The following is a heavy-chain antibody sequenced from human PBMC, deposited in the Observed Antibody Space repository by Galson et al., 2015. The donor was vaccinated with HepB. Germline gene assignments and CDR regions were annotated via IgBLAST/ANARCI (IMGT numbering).Heavy chain of an antibody. CDR3: ARGYNGYGNYFDL. J-gene: IGHJ4*02. Sequence: SVKVSCKASGYIFVNSGVTWVRQARGRGLEWLGWISAYNGDTNYAHNVQGRATMTTETSTNTAYLEVRRLRADDTAIYYCARGYNGYGNYFDLWGQGTLVSVSS. CDR2: ISAYNGDT. CDR1: GYIFVNSG. V-gene: IGHV1-18*01. D-gene: IGHD5-12*01.